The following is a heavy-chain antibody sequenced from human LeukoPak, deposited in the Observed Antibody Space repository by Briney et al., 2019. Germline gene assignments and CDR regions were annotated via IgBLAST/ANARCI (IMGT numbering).Heavy chain of an antibody. D-gene: IGHD1-26*01. CDR3: ATVKWELHNWFDP. V-gene: IGHV1-24*01. CDR2: FDTEDGET. CDR1: GYTLTELS. J-gene: IGHJ5*02. Sequence: ASVKVSCKVSGYTLTELSMHRVRQAPGKGLEWMGGFDTEDGETFYAQKFQGRVTMTEDTSTDTPYMELSSLRSEDTAVYYCATVKWELHNWFDPWGQGTLVTVSS.